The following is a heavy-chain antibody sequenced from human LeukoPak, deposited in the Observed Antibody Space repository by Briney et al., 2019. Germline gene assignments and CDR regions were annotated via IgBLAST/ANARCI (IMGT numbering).Heavy chain of an antibody. J-gene: IGHJ6*02. CDR3: ARYLRAYGMDV. D-gene: IGHD3-10*01. V-gene: IGHV4-4*07. CDR2: IYTSGST. CDR1: GGSISSYY. Sequence: PSETLSLTCTVSGGSISSYYWSCIRQLAGKGLEWIGRIYTSGSTNYNPSLKSRVTMSVDTSKNQFSLKLSSVTAADTAVYYCARYLRAYGMDVWGQGTTVTVSS.